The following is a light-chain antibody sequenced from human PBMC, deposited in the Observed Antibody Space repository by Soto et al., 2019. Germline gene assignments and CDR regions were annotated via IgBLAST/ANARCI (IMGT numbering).Light chain of an antibody. CDR3: SSYAGSNKIV. CDR2: EVT. CDR1: SSDVGGYNF. V-gene: IGLV2-8*01. Sequence: QSVLTQPPSASGSPGRSVTISCTGSSSDVGGYNFVSWYQQHPGKAPKLLIYEVTKRPSGVPDRFSGSRSGNTASLTVSGLQAEDEADYYCSSYAGSNKIVVGTGAK. J-gene: IGLJ1*01.